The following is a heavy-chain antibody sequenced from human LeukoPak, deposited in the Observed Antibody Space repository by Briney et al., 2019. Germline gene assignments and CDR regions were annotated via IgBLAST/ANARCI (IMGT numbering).Heavy chain of an antibody. Sequence: GGSLRLSCAASAFTFSSYAISWVRQAPGKGLEWVSAISGSGGSTYYADSVKGRFTISRDNSKNTLYLQMNSLRAEDTAVYYCAKNYDILTGLPDYWGQGTLVTVSS. V-gene: IGHV3-23*01. CDR2: ISGSGGST. CDR3: AKNYDILTGLPDY. CDR1: AFTFSSYA. D-gene: IGHD3-9*01. J-gene: IGHJ4*02.